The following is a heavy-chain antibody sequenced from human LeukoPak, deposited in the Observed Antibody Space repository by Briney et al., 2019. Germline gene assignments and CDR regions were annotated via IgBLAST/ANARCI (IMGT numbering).Heavy chain of an antibody. CDR3: ARSPTYYDILTGYAINWFDP. CDR1: GGTFSSYA. D-gene: IGHD3-9*01. CDR2: ISAYNGNT. Sequence: ASVKVSCKASGGTFSSYAISWVRQAPGQGLEWMGWISAYNGNTNYAQKLQGRVTMTTDTSTSTAYMELRSLRSDDTAVYYCARSPTYYDILTGYAINWFDPWGQGTLVTVSS. J-gene: IGHJ5*02. V-gene: IGHV1-18*01.